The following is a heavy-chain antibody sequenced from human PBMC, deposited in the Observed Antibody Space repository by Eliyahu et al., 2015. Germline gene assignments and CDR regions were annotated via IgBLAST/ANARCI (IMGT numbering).Heavy chain of an antibody. J-gene: IGHJ4*02. V-gene: IGHV4-34*01. CDR3: ASLLQENLDY. Sequence: QVQLQQWGAGLLKPSXTLSXXCAVYXGSFSGYYWSCXRQXPGKGLEWXGEINHSGSTNYNPSLKSRVTISVDTSKNQFSLKLSSVTAADTAVYYCASLLQENLDYWGQGTLVTVSS. CDR1: XGSFSGYY. CDR2: INHSGST. D-gene: IGHD3-10*01.